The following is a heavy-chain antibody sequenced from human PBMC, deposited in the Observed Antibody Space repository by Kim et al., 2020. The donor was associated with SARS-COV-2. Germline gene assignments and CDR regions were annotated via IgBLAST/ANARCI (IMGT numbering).Heavy chain of an antibody. Sequence: GGSLRLSCAASGFTFSNYAMSWVRQAPGKGLEWVSAISGSGDSTYYADSVRGRFTISRDNSKNTLYLQMNSLRAEDTAVYYCAKDPDYYDSGSYYSAGKWFDPWGQGTLVTVSS. CDR2: ISGSGDST. CDR3: AKDPDYYDSGSYYSAGKWFDP. D-gene: IGHD3-10*01. V-gene: IGHV3-23*01. CDR1: GFTFSNYA. J-gene: IGHJ5*02.